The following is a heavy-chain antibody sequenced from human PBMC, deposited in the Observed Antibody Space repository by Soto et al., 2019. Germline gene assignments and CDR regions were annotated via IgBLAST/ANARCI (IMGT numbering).Heavy chain of an antibody. CDR3: ARSQMNDL. Sequence: GGSLRLSCAASGFIFSGYTMNWVRQAPGKGLEWLSYISTSSSTIDYADSVRGRFTISRDNAKNSLYLQMNSLTDEDTAVYYCARSQMNDLWGQGTLVTDSS. CDR1: GFIFSGYT. V-gene: IGHV3-48*02. CDR2: ISTSSSTI. J-gene: IGHJ5*02.